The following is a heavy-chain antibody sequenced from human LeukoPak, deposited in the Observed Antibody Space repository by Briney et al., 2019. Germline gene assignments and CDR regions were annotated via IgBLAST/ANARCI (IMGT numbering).Heavy chain of an antibody. CDR2: IMEDGTET. D-gene: IGHD6-19*01. CDR3: AKEGSDSSGWPFDY. Sequence: GGSLRLSCAASGFMFSSNWMSWVRLAPGKGLEWVANIMEDGTETYYVDSVKGRFTISRDNSKNTLYLQMNSLRAEDTAVYYCAKEGSDSSGWPFDYWGQGTLVTVSS. J-gene: IGHJ4*02. CDR1: GFMFSSNW. V-gene: IGHV3-7*03.